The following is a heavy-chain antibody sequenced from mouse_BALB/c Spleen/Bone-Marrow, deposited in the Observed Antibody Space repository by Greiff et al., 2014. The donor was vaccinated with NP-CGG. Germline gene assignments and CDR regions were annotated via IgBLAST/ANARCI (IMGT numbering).Heavy chain of an antibody. CDR3: ARDGDYRYAWFAF. CDR1: GFTFSDYF. Sequence: EVQLQQSGGALVKPGGSLKLSCAASGFTFSDYFMYWVRQTPEKRLEWVATISDGGNYTCYPDSVKGRFTISRDNAKNNLHLQMNSLKSEDTAKYFCARDGDYRYAWFAFWGQGTLVTVSA. CDR2: ISDGGNYT. J-gene: IGHJ3*01. D-gene: IGHD2-14*01. V-gene: IGHV5-4*02.